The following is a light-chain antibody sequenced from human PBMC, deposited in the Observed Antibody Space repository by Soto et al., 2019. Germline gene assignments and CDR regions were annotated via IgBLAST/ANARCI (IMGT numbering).Light chain of an antibody. Sequence: QSALTQPASVSGSPGQSITISCTGTSSDVGGYKFVSWYQQHPGKAPKLMIYEVSTRPSGVSSRFSGSMSGNTASLTIAGLQAEDEADYYCGSYTGSIYVFGTGTKLTVL. V-gene: IGLV2-14*01. CDR1: SSDVGGYKF. J-gene: IGLJ1*01. CDR3: GSYTGSIYV. CDR2: EVS.